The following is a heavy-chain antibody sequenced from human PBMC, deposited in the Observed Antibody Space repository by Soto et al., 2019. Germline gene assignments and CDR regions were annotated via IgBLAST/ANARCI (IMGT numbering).Heavy chain of an antibody. CDR1: GGSISSGRYY. CDR3: ARERNDFSRVAGWFDP. D-gene: IGHD3-3*01. Sequence: QVQLQESGPGLVKPSQTLSLTCTVSGGSISSGRYYWSWIRQHPGKGLEWIGYIYYSGSTYSNPSLKSRVTISKDTAKNQFSLRRSSVTAADTSVYYCARERNDFSRVAGWFDPWGQGILVTVSS. CDR2: IYYSGST. J-gene: IGHJ5*02. V-gene: IGHV4-31*03.